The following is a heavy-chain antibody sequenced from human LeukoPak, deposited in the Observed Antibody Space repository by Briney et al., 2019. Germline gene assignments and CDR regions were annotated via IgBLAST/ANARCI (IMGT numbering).Heavy chain of an antibody. D-gene: IGHD6-19*01. CDR1: GYTFNDYY. V-gene: IGHV1-2*02. Sequence: ASVKVSCKASGYTFNDYYIHWVRQAPGQGLEWVGWINPNSGGTNYAQKLQGRVSMTTDTSTSTAYMDLRSLRSDDTAVYYCARDLRYSSGWSASGMDVWGKGTTVTISS. CDR2: INPNSGGT. CDR3: ARDLRYSSGWSASGMDV. J-gene: IGHJ6*03.